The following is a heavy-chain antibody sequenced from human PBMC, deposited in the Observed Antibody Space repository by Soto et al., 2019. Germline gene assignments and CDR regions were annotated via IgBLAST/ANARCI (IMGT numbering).Heavy chain of an antibody. V-gene: IGHV4-39*01. D-gene: IGHD6-19*01. Sequence: KLSETLSLPCTLSGGSISSSSYYWGWIRQPPGKGLEWIGSIYYSGSTYYNPSLKSRVTISVDTSKNQFSLKLSSVTAADTAVYYCARQTDSSGWDWASDIWGQGTMVTVSS. CDR3: ARQTDSSGWDWASDI. J-gene: IGHJ3*02. CDR2: IYYSGST. CDR1: GGSISSSSYY.